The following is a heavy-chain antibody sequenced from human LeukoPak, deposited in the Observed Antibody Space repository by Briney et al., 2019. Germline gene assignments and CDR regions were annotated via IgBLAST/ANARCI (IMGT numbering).Heavy chain of an antibody. D-gene: IGHD3-22*01. CDR2: ISTSSSYI. J-gene: IGHJ4*02. V-gene: IGHV3-21*01. CDR3: ARGFEVIADSSGYDY. Sequence: GGSLRLSCAASGFTFSSNNMNWARQAPGKGLEWVSSISTSSSYIYYADSVKGRFTISRDNAKKSLYLQMNSLRAEDTAVYYCARGFEVIADSSGYDYWGQGTLVTVSS. CDR1: GFTFSSNN.